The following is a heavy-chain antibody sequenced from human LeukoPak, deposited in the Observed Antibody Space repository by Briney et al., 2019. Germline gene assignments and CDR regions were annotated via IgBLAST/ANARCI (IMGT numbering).Heavy chain of an antibody. J-gene: IGHJ4*02. CDR3: AREGYDSSGYYRGGEFDY. CDR1: GYTFTAYH. D-gene: IGHD3-22*01. CDR2: INPNSGDT. V-gene: IGHV1-2*06. Sequence: ASVKVSCKASGYTFTAYHMHWVRQAPGQGLEWMGRINPNSGDTNYAQKLQGRVTMTTDTSTSTAYMELRSLRSDDTAVYYCAREGYDSSGYYRGGEFDYWGQGTLVTVSS.